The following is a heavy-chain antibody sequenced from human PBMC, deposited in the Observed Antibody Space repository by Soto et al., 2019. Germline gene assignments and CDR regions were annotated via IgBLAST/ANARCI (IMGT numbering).Heavy chain of an antibody. Sequence: EVQLVESGGGLVQPGGSLRLSCVVSGYTFSSLWIHWVRQAPGKGLVWVSRISGDGSGTAYADSVKGRFTISRDNAKNTLYLQLNSLRAEDTTLYYCARGGSAFDYWGQGTLVTVSS. J-gene: IGHJ4*02. V-gene: IGHV3-74*01. CDR2: ISGDGSGT. CDR1: GYTFSSLW. CDR3: ARGGSAFDY. D-gene: IGHD2-2*01.